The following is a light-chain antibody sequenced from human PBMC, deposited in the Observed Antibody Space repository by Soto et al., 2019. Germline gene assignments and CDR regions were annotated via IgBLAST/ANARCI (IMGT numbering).Light chain of an antibody. J-gene: IGKJ4*01. V-gene: IGKV1-33*01. CDR1: QDISNY. CDR3: QQYDNLPPLT. Sequence: DIQMTQSPSSLSASVGDRVTITCQASQDISNYLNWYQQKPGKAPKLLIYDASNLETGVPSRFSRSGSGTDSTFTISSLQPEDIATYYCQQYDNLPPLTFGGGTKVEIK. CDR2: DAS.